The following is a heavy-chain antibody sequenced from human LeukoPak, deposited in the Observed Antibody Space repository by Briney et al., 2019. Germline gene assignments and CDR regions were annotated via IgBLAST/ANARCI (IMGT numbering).Heavy chain of an antibody. V-gene: IGHV3-23*01. CDR3: AMLGGPIDVNY. D-gene: IGHD4-23*01. J-gene: IGHJ4*02. CDR2: ISGSDGST. CDR1: GFTFSIHA. Sequence: PGGSLRLSCAVSGFTFSIHAMSWVRQAPGKGPEWVSSISGSDGSTDYADSVKGRFTISRDNSKNTLYLQMNSLRTEDTAVYYCAMLGGPIDVNYWGQGTLVTVSS.